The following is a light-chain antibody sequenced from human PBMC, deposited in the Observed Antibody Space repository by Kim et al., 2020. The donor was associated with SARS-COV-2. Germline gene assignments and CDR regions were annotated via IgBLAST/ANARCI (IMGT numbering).Light chain of an antibody. CDR2: KAS. CDR3: HQYNSYPWT. J-gene: IGKJ1*01. CDR1: QSIRSW. Sequence: ASVGDRAPITGRASQSIRSWLASYPQTQGKAPKLLIYKASSLESGVPSTFSGSGSGTEFSLTISSLQRDDFVPYFCHQYNSYPWTFGPGTTVDIK. V-gene: IGKV1-5*03.